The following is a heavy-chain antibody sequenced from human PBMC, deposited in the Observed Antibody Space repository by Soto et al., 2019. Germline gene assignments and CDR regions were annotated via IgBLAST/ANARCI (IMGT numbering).Heavy chain of an antibody. J-gene: IGHJ3*01. Sequence: QVQLQESGPGLVKPSETLSLTCTVSGASISSYYWSWIRQAPGKGLEWIGYISYSGSTAYNPSLTIRVTIXLXTXXNQFSLNLSSVTAADTAVYYCAREGPQLVLFAFDFWGQGTMVTVSS. V-gene: IGHV4-59*01. CDR2: ISYSGST. D-gene: IGHD6-13*01. CDR3: AREGPQLVLFAFDF. CDR1: GASISSYY.